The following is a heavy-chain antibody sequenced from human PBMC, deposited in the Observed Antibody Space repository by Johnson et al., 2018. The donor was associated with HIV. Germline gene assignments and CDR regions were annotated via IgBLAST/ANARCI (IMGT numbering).Heavy chain of an antibody. Sequence: QVQLLESGGGLVQPGGSLRLSCAASGFTFSSYWIHWVRQAPGKGLVWVAVISYDGSNKYYADSVKGRFTISRDNSKNTLYLQMNSLRAEDTAVYYCAREGDSSGMVFLDAFDIWGQGTMVTVSS. V-gene: IGHV3-30-3*01. CDR2: ISYDGSNK. D-gene: IGHD3-22*01. J-gene: IGHJ3*02. CDR3: AREGDSSGMVFLDAFDI. CDR1: GFTFSSYW.